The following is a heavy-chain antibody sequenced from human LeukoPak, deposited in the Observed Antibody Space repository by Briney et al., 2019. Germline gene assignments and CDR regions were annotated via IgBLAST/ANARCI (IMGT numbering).Heavy chain of an antibody. Sequence: VASVKVSCKASGYSFSGYYMHWVRQAPGQGLEWMGWINPHSGDTNYAQKLQGRVTMTTDTSTSTAYMELRSLRSDDTAVYYCARDESLVVGATGVWGQGTLVPVSS. CDR1: GYSFSGYY. D-gene: IGHD1-26*01. J-gene: IGHJ4*02. CDR3: ARDESLVVGATGV. CDR2: INPHSGDT. V-gene: IGHV1-2*02.